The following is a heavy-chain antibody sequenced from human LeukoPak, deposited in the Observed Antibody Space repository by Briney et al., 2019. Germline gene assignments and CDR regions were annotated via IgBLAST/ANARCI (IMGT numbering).Heavy chain of an antibody. Sequence: PSETLSLTCTVSGSTISNYCWSWIRQPPGKGLECIGYVSYSGRTNHNPSLKSRVTISADTSKNQFSLKLASVTAADTAVNYCARHERGAENLDYWGQGTLVTVSS. D-gene: IGHD1-1*01. V-gene: IGHV4-59*08. CDR2: VSYSGRT. CDR3: ARHERGAENLDY. CDR1: GSTISNYC. J-gene: IGHJ4*02.